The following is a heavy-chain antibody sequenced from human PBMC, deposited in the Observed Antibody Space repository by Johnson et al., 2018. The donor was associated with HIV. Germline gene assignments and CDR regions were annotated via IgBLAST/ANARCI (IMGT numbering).Heavy chain of an antibody. Sequence: QVQLVESGGGLVQPGGSLRLSCAASGFTFSSYAMHWVRQAPGKGLEWVAVISYDGSNKYYADSVKGRFTISRDNSKNTMYLQMKSLRAEDTAMYFCARDYTPYYDFWSGNGGVLDSWGQGTMVTVSS. V-gene: IGHV3-30*04. CDR3: ARDYTPYYDFWSGNGGVLDS. D-gene: IGHD3-3*01. J-gene: IGHJ3*02. CDR1: GFTFSSYA. CDR2: ISYDGSNK.